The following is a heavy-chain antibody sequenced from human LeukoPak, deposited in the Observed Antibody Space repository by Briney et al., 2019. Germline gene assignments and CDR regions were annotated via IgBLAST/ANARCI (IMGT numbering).Heavy chain of an antibody. CDR2: INWNGGST. V-gene: IGHV3-20*04. CDR1: GFTFDDYG. D-gene: IGHD3-10*01. Sequence: PGGSLRLSCAASGFTFDDYGMSWVRHAPGKGLEWVSGINWNGGSTVYADSVKGRFTISRDNAKNSLYLQMNSLRAEDTALYYCARDLGKVRGVFYYYYMDVWGKGTTVTVSS. CDR3: ARDLGKVRGVFYYYYMDV. J-gene: IGHJ6*03.